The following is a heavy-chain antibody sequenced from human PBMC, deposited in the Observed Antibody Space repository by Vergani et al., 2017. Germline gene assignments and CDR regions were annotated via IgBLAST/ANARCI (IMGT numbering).Heavy chain of an antibody. V-gene: IGHV2-70*15. D-gene: IGHD5-18*01. J-gene: IGHJ4*02. CDR2: IDWVDDK. CDR3: ARTGYSYSKAVDY. Sequence: QVTLRESGPALVKPTQTLTLTCTFSGFSLSTSGMCVSCLRQPPGKALEWLARIDWVDDKYYSTSLKTRLTISKDTYKTQVVLTMTNMDPVDTATYYCARTGYSYSKAVDYWGQGTLVTVSS. CDR1: GFSLSTSGMC.